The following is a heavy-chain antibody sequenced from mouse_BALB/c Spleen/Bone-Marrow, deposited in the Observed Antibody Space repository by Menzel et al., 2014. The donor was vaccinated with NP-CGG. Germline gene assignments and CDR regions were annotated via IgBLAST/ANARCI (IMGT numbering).Heavy chain of an antibody. CDR1: GFTFSSYG. D-gene: IGHD1-1*01. J-gene: IGHJ4*01. Sequence: VESGGGLVQPGRSLKLSCAASGFTFSSYGMSWVRQTPDKRLELVATINSNGGSTYYPDSVKGRFTISRDNAKNALYRQMSSLKSEDTAMYYCAREYYGSSDAMDYWGQGTSVTVSS. CDR2: INSNGGST. V-gene: IGHV5-6-3*01. CDR3: AREYYGSSDAMDY.